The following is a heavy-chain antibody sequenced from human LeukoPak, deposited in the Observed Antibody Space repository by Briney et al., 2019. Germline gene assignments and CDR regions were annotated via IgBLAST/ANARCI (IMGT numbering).Heavy chain of an antibody. CDR3: ASGTTDIVVVPATLRNYYFDY. V-gene: IGHV1-69*06. J-gene: IGHJ4*02. CDR1: GGTFSSYE. CDR2: IIPMSGTA. D-gene: IGHD2-2*01. Sequence: SVKVSCKASGGTFSSYEISWVRQAPGQGLEWMGGIIPMSGTAKYAQKFQGRVTITADKSTSTAYMELSSLRSEDTAVYYCASGTTDIVVVPATLRNYYFDYWGQGTLVTVSS.